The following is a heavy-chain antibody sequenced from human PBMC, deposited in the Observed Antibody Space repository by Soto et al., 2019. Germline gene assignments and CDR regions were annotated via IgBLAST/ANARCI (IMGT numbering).Heavy chain of an antibody. V-gene: IGHV1-18*01. D-gene: IGHD3-10*01. CDR3: ARDAPTMVRGVAYYYYGMDV. Sequence: QVQLVQSGAEVKKPGASVKVSCKASGYTFTSYGISWVRQAPGQGLEWMGWISAYNGNTNYAQKLQGRVTMTTDTSTSTAYMEMRGLRSDDTAVYYCARDAPTMVRGVAYYYYGMDVWGQGTTVTVSS. J-gene: IGHJ6*02. CDR1: GYTFTSYG. CDR2: ISAYNGNT.